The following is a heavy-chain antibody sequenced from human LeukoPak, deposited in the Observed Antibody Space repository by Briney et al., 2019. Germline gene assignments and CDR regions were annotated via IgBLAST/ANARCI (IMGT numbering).Heavy chain of an antibody. CDR1: GFTFDGYA. CDR3: AKGDCSGGSCYSN. Sequence: PGRSLRLSCAASGFTFDGYAMHWVRQAPGKGLEWVSGISWNSGSIGYADSVKGRFTISRDNAKNSLYLQMNSLRAEDMALYYCAKGDCSGGSCYSNWGQGTLVTVSS. J-gene: IGHJ4*02. V-gene: IGHV3-9*03. CDR2: ISWNSGSI. D-gene: IGHD2-15*01.